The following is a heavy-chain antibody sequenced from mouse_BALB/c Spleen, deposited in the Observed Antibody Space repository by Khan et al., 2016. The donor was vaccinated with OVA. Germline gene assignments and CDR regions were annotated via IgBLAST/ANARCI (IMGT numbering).Heavy chain of an antibody. CDR3: AKLRVFYFDY. V-gene: IGHV2-3*01. Sequence: QVQLKQSGPGLVAPSQSLSITCTVSGFSLTSNGVSWVRQPPGKGLEWMGVIWGDGSINYHSVLKSSLRINKDNSKSQVVLKLNSLQTDDTATSYCAKLRVFYFDYWGQGTTLTVSS. CDR1: GFSLTSNG. CDR2: IWGDGSI. J-gene: IGHJ2*01.